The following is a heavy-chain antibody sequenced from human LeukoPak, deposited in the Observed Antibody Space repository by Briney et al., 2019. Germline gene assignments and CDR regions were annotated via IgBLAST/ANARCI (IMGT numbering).Heavy chain of an antibody. J-gene: IGHJ4*02. CDR2: INWNGGST. D-gene: IGHD2-15*01. Sequence: GGSLRLSCAASGFTFDDYGMSWVRQAPGKGLEWVSGINWNGGSTGYADSVKGRFTISRDNAKNSLYLQMNSLRAEDTAVYYCAMLLGAGSGPWGQGTLVTVSS. V-gene: IGHV3-20*04. CDR3: AMLLGAGSGP. CDR1: GFTFDDYG.